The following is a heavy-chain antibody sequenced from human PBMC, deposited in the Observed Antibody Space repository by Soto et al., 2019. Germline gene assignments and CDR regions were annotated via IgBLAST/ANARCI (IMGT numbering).Heavy chain of an antibody. CDR2: IASRDPTV. CDR3: AREKSSGYYGMDV. CDR1: GFTFSDYY. J-gene: IGHJ6*02. D-gene: IGHD3-22*01. V-gene: IGHV3-11*01. Sequence: QVQLVESGGGLVRPGGSLRLSCATSGFTFSDYYMSWIRQAPGKGLEWVSYIASRDPTVYYADSVRGRFTISRDNARNLLYVQMDNLRAGDTAVYYCAREKSSGYYGMDVWGQGTTVTVSS.